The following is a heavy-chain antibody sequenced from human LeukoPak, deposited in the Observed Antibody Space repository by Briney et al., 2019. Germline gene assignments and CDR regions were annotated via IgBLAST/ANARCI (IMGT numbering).Heavy chain of an antibody. J-gene: IGHJ4*02. CDR3: ARASTVAGTPSRYLDC. Sequence: PGGSLRLSCAASGYTFGSYSMPWVRQAPDKGLEWVAVTSSDGGNKYYADSVKGRFTVSRDNSKNTLYLQMNSLRAEDTAVYYRARASTVAGTPSRYLDCWGQGTLVTVSS. V-gene: IGHV3-30-3*01. CDR2: TSSDGGNK. CDR1: GYTFGSYS. D-gene: IGHD6-19*01.